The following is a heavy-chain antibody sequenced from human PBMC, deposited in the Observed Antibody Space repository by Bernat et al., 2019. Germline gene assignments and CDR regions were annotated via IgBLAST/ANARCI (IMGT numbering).Heavy chain of an antibody. D-gene: IGHD4-11*01. V-gene: IGHV3-48*02. CDR3: ARAPLQVYYYGMDV. CDR1: GFTFSSYS. J-gene: IGHJ6*02. CDR2: ISSSSSTI. Sequence: EVQLVESGGGLVQPGGSLRLSCAASGFTFSSYSMNWVRQAPGKGLEWVSYISSSSSTIYYADSVKGRFTICRDNAKNSLYLQMNSLRDEDTAVYYCARAPLQVYYYGMDVWGQGTTVTVSS.